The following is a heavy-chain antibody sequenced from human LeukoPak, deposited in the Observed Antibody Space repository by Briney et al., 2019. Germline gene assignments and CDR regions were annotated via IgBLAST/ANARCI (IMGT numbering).Heavy chain of an antibody. CDR3: TRWISSYYFDY. J-gene: IGHJ4*02. V-gene: IGHV1-18*01. CDR2: ISTHNGNT. Sequence: ASVKVSCKTSGYTFTNYYVSWVRQAPGQGLEWMGWISTHNGNTNYAQKVQGRVTMTTDTSTSTAYMELRSLRSDDTAVYYCTRWISSYYFDYWGQGTLVTVSS. CDR1: GYTFTNYY. D-gene: IGHD2-2*03.